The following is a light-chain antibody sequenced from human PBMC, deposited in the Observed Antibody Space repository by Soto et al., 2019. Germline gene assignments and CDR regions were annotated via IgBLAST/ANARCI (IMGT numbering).Light chain of an antibody. CDR1: QTISSNY. V-gene: IGKV3-20*01. Sequence: EIVLTQSPGTLSVSPGERATLSCRASQTISSNYLAWYQQKPGQAPSLLIYGTSSRATGIPDRFSGSGSGTDFILTISRLEPEDSEIYYCQQYGSWTFGQGTKVEIK. J-gene: IGKJ1*01. CDR3: QQYGSWT. CDR2: GTS.